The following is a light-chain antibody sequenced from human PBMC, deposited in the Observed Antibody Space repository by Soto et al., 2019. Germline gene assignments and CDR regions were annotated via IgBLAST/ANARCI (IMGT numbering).Light chain of an antibody. J-gene: IGKJ4*01. Sequence: DIQMTQPPSSVSASVGDRVTITCRARQGISSWLDWYQQKPGKAPKLLVSAASSLQSRVPSRFSGSGSGTDFTLTISSLQAEDFATYYCQQANSFPTFGGGTKVEIK. CDR1: QGISSW. CDR2: AAS. CDR3: QQANSFPT. V-gene: IGKV1-12*01.